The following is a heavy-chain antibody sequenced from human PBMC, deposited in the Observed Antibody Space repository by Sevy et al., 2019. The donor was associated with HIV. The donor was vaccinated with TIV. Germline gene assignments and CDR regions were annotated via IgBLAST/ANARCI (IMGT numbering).Heavy chain of an antibody. Sequence: GGSLRLSCAASGFTFSNYWMSWVRQAPGKGLEWVANIKQAGSEKYYVDSVKGRFTIYRDNAKNSLYLQMNSLRAEDTAVYYCARPYRTDPFYYSGSGGYYYPSYFDYWGQGTLVTVSS. CDR2: IKQAGSEK. V-gene: IGHV3-7*01. D-gene: IGHD3-22*01. CDR1: GFTFSNYW. J-gene: IGHJ4*02. CDR3: ARPYRTDPFYYSGSGGYYYPSYFDY.